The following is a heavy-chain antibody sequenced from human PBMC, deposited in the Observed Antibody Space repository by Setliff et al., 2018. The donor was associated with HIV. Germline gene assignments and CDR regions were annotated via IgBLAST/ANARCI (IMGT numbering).Heavy chain of an antibody. CDR3: AKDLTMTYYYDSSGPEEFDY. Sequence: SLRLSCAASGFTFSSYGMHWVRQAPGKGLEWVAHIWYDGSERNSADSVKGRFTISRDNSKNTLYLQMNSLRVEDTAVYYCAKDLTMTYYYDSSGPEEFDYWGQGTLVTVSS. CDR2: IWYDGSER. J-gene: IGHJ4*02. D-gene: IGHD3-22*01. CDR1: GFTFSSYG. V-gene: IGHV3-33*06.